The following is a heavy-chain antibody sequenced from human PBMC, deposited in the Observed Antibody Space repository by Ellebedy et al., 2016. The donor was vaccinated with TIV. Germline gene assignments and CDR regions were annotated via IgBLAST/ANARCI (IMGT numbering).Heavy chain of an antibody. CDR2: TSGSSDSR. Sequence: GESLKLSCAASGFTFSCCAMNWVRQAPGKGPEWVSVTSGSSDSRDYADAVKGRFTISRDNSQNTLYLQMNSQRAEDTAVYYCAKGRGGSSYSSLDVWGQGTTVTVSS. D-gene: IGHD2-15*01. J-gene: IGHJ6*02. CDR1: GFTFSCCA. V-gene: IGHV3-23*01. CDR3: AKGRGGSSYSSLDV.